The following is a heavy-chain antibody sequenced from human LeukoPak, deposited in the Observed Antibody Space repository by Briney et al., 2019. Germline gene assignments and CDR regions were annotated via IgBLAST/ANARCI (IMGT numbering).Heavy chain of an antibody. Sequence: GASVKVSCKASGGTFSSYAISWVRQAPGQGLEWMRGIIPIFGTANYAQKLQGRVTLTTDTSTNTAYMELRSLRSDDTAVYYCARDFRDYGGNEGYFDYWGQGTLVTVSS. CDR1: GGTFSSYA. V-gene: IGHV1-69*05. J-gene: IGHJ4*02. CDR2: IIPIFGTA. CDR3: ARDFRDYGGNEGYFDY. D-gene: IGHD4-23*01.